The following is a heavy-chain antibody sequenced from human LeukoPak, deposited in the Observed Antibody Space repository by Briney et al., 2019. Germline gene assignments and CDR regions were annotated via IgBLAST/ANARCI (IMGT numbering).Heavy chain of an antibody. Sequence: GGSLRLSCAASGFTFSTYSMNWVRQAPGKGLEWVSYISSTSGTKYYADSVKGRITISRDNAKNSLYLQMNSLRAEDTAVYYCAKQPLAAAGYYFDYWGQGTLVTVSS. V-gene: IGHV3-48*04. D-gene: IGHD6-13*01. CDR2: ISSTSGTK. CDR3: AKQPLAAAGYYFDY. J-gene: IGHJ4*02. CDR1: GFTFSTYS.